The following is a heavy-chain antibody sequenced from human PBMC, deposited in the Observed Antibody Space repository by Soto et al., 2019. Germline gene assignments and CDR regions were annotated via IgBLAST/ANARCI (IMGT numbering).Heavy chain of an antibody. J-gene: IGHJ4*02. CDR1: GYTFTSYA. V-gene: IGHV1-3*01. CDR2: INAGNGNT. CDR3: AREWSYGYFDY. D-gene: IGHD5-18*01. Sequence: QVQLVQSGAEVKKPGASVKVSCKASGYTFTSYAMHWVRQAPGQRLEWMGWINAGNGNTKYSQKFQGRVTITRDTSARTAYMELSSLRSEDTAVYYCAREWSYGYFDYWGQGTLVTVSS.